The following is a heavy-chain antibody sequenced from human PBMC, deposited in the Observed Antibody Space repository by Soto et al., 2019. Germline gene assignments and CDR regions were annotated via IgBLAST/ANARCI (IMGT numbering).Heavy chain of an antibody. CDR2: INAGNGNT. Sequence: ASVKVSCKASGYTFTSYAMHWVRQAPGQRLEWMGWINAGNGNTKYSQKFQGRVTITRDTSASTAYMELSSLRSEDTAVYYRASTYYDFWSGYLAFDYWGQGTLVTVSS. D-gene: IGHD3-3*01. J-gene: IGHJ4*02. CDR1: GYTFTSYA. V-gene: IGHV1-3*01. CDR3: ASTYYDFWSGYLAFDY.